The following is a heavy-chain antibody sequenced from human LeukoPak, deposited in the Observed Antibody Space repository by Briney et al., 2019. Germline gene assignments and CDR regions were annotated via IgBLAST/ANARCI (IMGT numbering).Heavy chain of an antibody. J-gene: IGHJ4*02. D-gene: IGHD6-6*01. CDR3: ARDSQQLARGPRWVDY. Sequence: PSGTLSLTCTVSGGSIGRKNWWSWVRQSPGKGLEWVANIKQDGSEKYYVDSVKGRFTISRDNAKNSLYLQMNSLRAEDTAVYYCARDSQQLARGPRWVDYWGQGTLVTVSS. CDR2: IKQDGSEK. CDR1: GGSIGRKNW. V-gene: IGHV3-7*01.